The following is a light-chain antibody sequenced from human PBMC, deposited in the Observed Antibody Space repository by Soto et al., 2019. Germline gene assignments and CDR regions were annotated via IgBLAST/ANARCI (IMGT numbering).Light chain of an antibody. J-gene: IGLJ7*01. CDR2: GTT. V-gene: IGLV1-40*01. CDR3: QSYDTRLTAWV. Sequence: QSVLTQPPSVSGAPGQRVTITCSGSGSNIGAGYDVHWYQHVPGMSPRLLIFGTTNRPSVVPDRFSGSKSGTSASLAITGVQAEDEADYYCQSYDTRLTAWVFGGGTQLTVL. CDR1: GSNIGAGYD.